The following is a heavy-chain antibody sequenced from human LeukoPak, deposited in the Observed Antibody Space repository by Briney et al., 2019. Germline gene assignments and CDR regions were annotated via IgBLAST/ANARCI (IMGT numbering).Heavy chain of an antibody. D-gene: IGHD2-8*01. CDR1: GFTFSSYG. CDR2: ISGSGGST. CDR3: AKDSHCTNSVCYTRRSPFDY. Sequence: PGGSLRLSCAASGFTFSSYGMSWVRQAPGKGLEWVSAISGSGGSTYYADSVKGRFTISRDNSKNTLYLQMNSLRAEDTAVYYCAKDSHCTNSVCYTRRSPFDYWGQGTLVTVSS. J-gene: IGHJ4*02. V-gene: IGHV3-23*01.